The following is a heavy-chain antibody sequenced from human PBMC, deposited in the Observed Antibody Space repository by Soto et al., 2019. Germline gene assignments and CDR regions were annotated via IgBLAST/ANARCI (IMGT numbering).Heavy chain of an antibody. Sequence: PGGSLRLSCSASGFTFSRFAMHWLRQAPGEGQGLRRGKGLEWVSYISSRSSTIFYADSVKGRFTISRDNVKNSLYLQMNSLRAEDTAVYYYDSSGPLDFWGQGTLVTVSS. D-gene: IGHD3-22*01. J-gene: IGHJ4*02. V-gene: IGHV3-48*04. CDR2: ISSRSSTI. CDR3: DSSGPLDF. CDR1: GFTFSRFA.